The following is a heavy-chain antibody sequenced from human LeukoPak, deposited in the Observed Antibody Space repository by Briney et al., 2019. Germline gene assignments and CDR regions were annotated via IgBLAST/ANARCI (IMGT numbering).Heavy chain of an antibody. J-gene: IGHJ4*02. CDR3: ERRGGTYQPRE. Sequence: NPSETLSLTCAVYGGSFSGYYWSWIRQPPGKGLEWIGEINHSGSTNYNPSLKSRVTISVDTSKNQFSLKLSSVTAADTAVYYCERRGGTYQPREWGQGTLVTVSS. V-gene: IGHV4-34*01. D-gene: IGHD2-2*01. CDR2: INHSGST. CDR1: GGSFSGYY.